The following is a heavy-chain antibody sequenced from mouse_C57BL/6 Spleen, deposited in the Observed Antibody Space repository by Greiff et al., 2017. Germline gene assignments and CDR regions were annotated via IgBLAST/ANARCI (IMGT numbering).Heavy chain of an antibody. J-gene: IGHJ4*01. Sequence: VQLQQSGPELVKPGASVKISCKASGYTFTDYYMNWVKQSHGKSLEWIGDINPNNCGTSYNQKFKGKATLTVDKSSSTAYMELRSLTSEDSAVYYCAVTTVASMDYWCQGTSVTVSS. CDR3: AVTTVASMDY. CDR2: INPNNCGT. CDR1: GYTFTDYY. D-gene: IGHD1-1*01. V-gene: IGHV1-26*01.